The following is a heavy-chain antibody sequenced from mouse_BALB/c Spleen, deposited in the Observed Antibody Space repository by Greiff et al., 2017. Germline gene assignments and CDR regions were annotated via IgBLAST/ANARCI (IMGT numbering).Heavy chain of an antibody. J-gene: IGHJ2*01. Sequence: QLQQSGAELVRPGVSVKISCKGSGYTFTDYAMHWVKQSHAKSLEWIGVISTYYGDASYNQKFKGKATMTVDKSSSTAYMELARLTSEDSAIYYCARSYYYGSKNYFDYWGQGTTLTVSS. CDR2: ISTYYGDA. D-gene: IGHD1-1*01. V-gene: IGHV1S137*01. CDR3: ARSYYYGSKNYFDY. CDR1: GYTFTDYA.